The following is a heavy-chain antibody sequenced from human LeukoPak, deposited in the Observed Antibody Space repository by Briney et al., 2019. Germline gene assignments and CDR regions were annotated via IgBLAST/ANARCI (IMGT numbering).Heavy chain of an antibody. CDR2: ISSGSSTI. J-gene: IGHJ4*02. Sequence: PGGSLRLSCAASGFTFSSYSMNWVRQAPGKGLEWFSYISSGSSTIYYADSVKGRFTISRDNAKNSLYVQMNSLRAEDTAVYYCARDPRWLQPPGYWGQGTLVTVSS. D-gene: IGHD5-24*01. CDR1: GFTFSSYS. V-gene: IGHV3-48*01. CDR3: ARDPRWLQPPGY.